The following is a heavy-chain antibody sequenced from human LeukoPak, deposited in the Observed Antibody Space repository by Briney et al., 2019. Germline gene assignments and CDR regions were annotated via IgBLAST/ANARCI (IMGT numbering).Heavy chain of an antibody. J-gene: IGHJ4*02. CDR1: GGTFSSYA. D-gene: IGHD3-22*01. CDR3: ASVPYYYDSSGYQPNYFDY. V-gene: IGHV1-69*04. CDR2: IIPILGIA. Sequence: SVNVSCKASGGTFSSYAISWVRQAPGQGLEGMGRIIPILGIANYAQKFQGRVTITADKSTSTAYMELSSLRSEDTAVYYCASVPYYYDSSGYQPNYFDYWGQGTLVTVSS.